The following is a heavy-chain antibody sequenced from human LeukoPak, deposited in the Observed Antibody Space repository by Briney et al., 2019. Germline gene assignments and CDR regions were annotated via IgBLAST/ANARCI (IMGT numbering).Heavy chain of an antibody. D-gene: IGHD5-18*01. V-gene: IGHV3-21*01. CDR3: ARDLPVDGYSYGNGIDY. Sequence: GGSLRLSCAASGFTFSTYTMNWVRQAPGKGLEWVSSISSSGTYIYYTDSVKGRFTISRDNAKNSLYLQMNSLRAEDTAVYYCARDLPVDGYSYGNGIDYWGQGTLVTVSS. J-gene: IGHJ4*02. CDR1: GFTFSTYT. CDR2: ISSSGTYI.